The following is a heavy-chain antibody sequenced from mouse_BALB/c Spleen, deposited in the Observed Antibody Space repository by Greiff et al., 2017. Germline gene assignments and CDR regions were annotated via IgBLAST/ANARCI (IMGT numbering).Heavy chain of an antibody. D-gene: IGHD2-12*01. CDR1: GYTFSSYW. V-gene: IGHV1-9*01. Sequence: VQLQQSGAELMKPGASVKISCKATGYTFSSYWIEWVKQRPGHGLEWIGEILPGSGSTNYNEKFKGKATFTSDTSSNTAYMQLSSLTSEDSAVYYCARGKAYYTLDYWGQGTTLTVSS. J-gene: IGHJ2*01. CDR2: ILPGSGST. CDR3: ARGKAYYTLDY.